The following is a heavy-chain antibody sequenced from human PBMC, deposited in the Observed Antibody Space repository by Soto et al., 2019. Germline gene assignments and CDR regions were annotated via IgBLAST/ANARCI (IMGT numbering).Heavy chain of an antibody. V-gene: IGHV1-3*01. CDR2: INAGNGNT. CDR3: ARASPVWIQLWLRPGGYYGMDV. J-gene: IGHJ6*02. Sequence: ASVKVSCKASGYTFTSYAMHWVRQAPGQRLEWMGWINAGNGNTKYSQKFQGRVTITRDTSASTAYMELSSLRSEDTAVYYCARASPVWIQLWLRPGGYYGMDVWGQGTTVTVSS. D-gene: IGHD5-18*01. CDR1: GYTFTSYA.